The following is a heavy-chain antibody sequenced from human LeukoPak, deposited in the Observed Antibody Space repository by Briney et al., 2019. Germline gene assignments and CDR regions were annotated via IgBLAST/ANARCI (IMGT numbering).Heavy chain of an antibody. D-gene: IGHD2-8*02. J-gene: IGHJ3*02. CDR1: GFTFSSYA. V-gene: IGHV3-23*01. Sequence: GGSLRLSCAASGFTFSSYAMTWVRQAPGKGLEWVSTISGSGAYTYYADSVKGRFTISRDNSKNTLYLQMNSLRAEDTAVYYCARTGGVFDIWGQGTMVAVSS. CDR2: ISGSGAYT. CDR3: ARTGGVFDI.